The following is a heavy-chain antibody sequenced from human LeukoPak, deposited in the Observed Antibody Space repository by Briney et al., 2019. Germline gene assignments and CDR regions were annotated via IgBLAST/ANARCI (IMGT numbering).Heavy chain of an antibody. D-gene: IGHD6-19*01. CDR3: ARATEYGWYGRNYFDY. V-gene: IGHV3-7*01. CDR1: GFTFSSYA. Sequence: GGSLRLSCAASGFTFSSYAMSWVRQAPGKGLEWVANIKQDGSEKYYVDSVKGRFTISRDNAKNSLYLQMNSLRAEDTAVYYCARATEYGWYGRNYFDYWGQGTLVTVSS. CDR2: IKQDGSEK. J-gene: IGHJ4*02.